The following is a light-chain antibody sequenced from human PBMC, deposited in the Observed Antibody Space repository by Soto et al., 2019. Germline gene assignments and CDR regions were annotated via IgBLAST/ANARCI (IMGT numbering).Light chain of an antibody. J-gene: IGKJ4*01. CDR1: QSVNDN. V-gene: IGKV3D-15*01. CDR3: QQYDSRPV. CDR2: GAS. Sequence: EIVMTQSPATLSVSPGDRATLSCRASQSVNDNLAWYQHKPGQAPRLLIFGASTRAAGIPARVSGGGFGTEFTLTISSLQSEDFAVYSCQQYDSRPVFGGGTKVEIK.